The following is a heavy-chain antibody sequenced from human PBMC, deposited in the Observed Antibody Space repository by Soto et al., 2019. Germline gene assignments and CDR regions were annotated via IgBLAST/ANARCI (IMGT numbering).Heavy chain of an antibody. J-gene: IGHJ6*02. CDR2: IIPIFGTA. CDR1: GVTFASYG. V-gene: IGHV1-69*06. Sequence: QVQLVRSGPEVKNPGSSLKVSFKASGVTFASYGITWGRQAPEQGLEWMEGIIPIFGTANYAQKFQGRVTITADKSTSTVYMDLSSLRSEDTAVYYCARDERYCTNGICSFGMDVWGQGTTVTVSS. CDR3: ARDERYCTNGICSFGMDV. D-gene: IGHD2-8*01.